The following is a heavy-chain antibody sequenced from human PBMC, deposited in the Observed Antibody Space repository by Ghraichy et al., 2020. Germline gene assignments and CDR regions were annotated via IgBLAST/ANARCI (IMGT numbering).Heavy chain of an antibody. CDR1: GGSISSGGYY. D-gene: IGHD3-10*01. CDR2: IYYSGST. CDR3: ARTLLWFGEVSWFDP. Sequence: SLNISCTVSGGSISSGGYYWSWIRQHPGKGLEWIGYIYYSGSTYYNPSLKSRVTISVDTSKNQFSLKLSSVTAADTAVYYCARTLLWFGEVSWFDPWGQGTLVTVSS. V-gene: IGHV4-31*03. J-gene: IGHJ5*02.